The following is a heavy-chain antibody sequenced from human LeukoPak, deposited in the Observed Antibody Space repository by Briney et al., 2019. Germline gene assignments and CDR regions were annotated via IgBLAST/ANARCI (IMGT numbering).Heavy chain of an antibody. CDR2: IYPGDSDT. CDR3: ARLYDSSGYPFDY. V-gene: IGHV5-51*01. Sequence: GESLKISCKGSGYTFTSYWIGWVRQMPGKGLEWMGIIYPGDSDTRYSPSFQGQVTVSADKSISTAYLQWSSLKASDTAMYYCARLYDSSGYPFDYWGQGTLVTASS. J-gene: IGHJ4*02. CDR1: GYTFTSYW. D-gene: IGHD3-22*01.